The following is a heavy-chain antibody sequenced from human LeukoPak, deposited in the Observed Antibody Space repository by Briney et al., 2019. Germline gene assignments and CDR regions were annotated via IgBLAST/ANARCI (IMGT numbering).Heavy chain of an antibody. CDR2: IRSDGSTT. D-gene: IGHD3-3*01. J-gene: IGHJ4*01. CDR1: RFTFSNFW. CDR3: IRAWRNLAFDH. V-gene: IGHV3-74*01. Sequence: PGGSLRLSCVESRFTFSNFWMHWVRQAPGKGLVWVSRIRSDGSTTNYADSVKGRFTISRDNAKNTLYLQMNSLRAEDTAVYYCIRAWRNLAFDHWGHRTLVTVSS.